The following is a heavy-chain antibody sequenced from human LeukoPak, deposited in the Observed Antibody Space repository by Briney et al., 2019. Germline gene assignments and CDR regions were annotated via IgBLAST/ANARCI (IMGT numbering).Heavy chain of an antibody. J-gene: IGHJ4*02. CDR2: IYYSGST. D-gene: IGHD5-12*01. CDR1: GGSISSSSYY. Sequence: SETLSLTCTVSGGSISSSSYYWGWIRQPPGKGLEWIGSIYYSGSTYYNPSLKSRVTIFVDTSKNQFSLKLSSVTAADTAVYYCARHVGYSGYDYIDYWGQGTLVTVSS. V-gene: IGHV4-39*01. CDR3: ARHVGYSGYDYIDY.